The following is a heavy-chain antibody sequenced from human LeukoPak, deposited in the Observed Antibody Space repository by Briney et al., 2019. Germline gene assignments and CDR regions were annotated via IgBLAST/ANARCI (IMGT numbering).Heavy chain of an antibody. CDR1: GGSISSGSYY. J-gene: IGHJ5*02. CDR2: IYTSGST. Sequence: SETLSLTCTVSGGSISSGSYYWSWIRQPAGKGLEWIGRIYTSGSTNYNPFLKSRVTISVDTSKNQFSLKLSSVTAADTAVYYCARPGGVRGVRSFNWFDPWGQGTLVTVSS. V-gene: IGHV4-61*02. CDR3: ARPGGVRGVRSFNWFDP. D-gene: IGHD3-10*01.